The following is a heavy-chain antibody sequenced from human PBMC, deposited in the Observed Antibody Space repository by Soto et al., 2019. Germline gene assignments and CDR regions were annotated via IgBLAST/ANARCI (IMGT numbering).Heavy chain of an antibody. CDR2: TYHNSKWNN. CDR1: GDSVSSNSAA. CDR3: AGITWFRGMDV. V-gene: IGHV6-1*01. Sequence: PSQTLSLTCAISGDSVSSNSAAWNCIIQSPSRGLEWLGRTYHNSKWNNDYALSVKSRITINPDTSKNQFSLHLYSVTPEDTAVYYCAGITWFRGMDVWGQGTPVTVSS. D-gene: IGHD3-10*01. J-gene: IGHJ6*02.